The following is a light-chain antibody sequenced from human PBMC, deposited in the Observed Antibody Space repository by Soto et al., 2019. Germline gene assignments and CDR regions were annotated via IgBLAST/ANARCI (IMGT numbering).Light chain of an antibody. V-gene: IGKV4-1*01. J-gene: IGKJ4*01. CDR2: WAS. CDR3: QQRSNWPRLT. CDR1: QRILYSSNNENY. Sequence: DIVMTQSPDSLAVSLGERATINCKSSQRILYSSNNENYLAWYQHRRGQPPKLLIYWASTRASGVPDRFSGSGSGTDFTLTISSLQAEDVAVYYCQQRSNWPRLTFGGGTKVEIK.